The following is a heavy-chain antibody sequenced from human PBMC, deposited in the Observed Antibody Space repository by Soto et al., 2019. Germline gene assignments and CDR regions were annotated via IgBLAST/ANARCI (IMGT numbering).Heavy chain of an antibody. J-gene: IGHJ4*02. CDR2: ISSSSSYI. CDR1: GFTFSSYS. D-gene: IGHD3-10*01. Sequence: GSLRLSCAASGFTFSSYSMNWVRQAPGKGLEWVSSISSSSSYIYYAGSVKGRFTISRDNAKNSLYLQMNSLRVEDTAVYYCANGYGSRIWGQGTLVTVSS. V-gene: IGHV3-21*01. CDR3: ANGYGSRI.